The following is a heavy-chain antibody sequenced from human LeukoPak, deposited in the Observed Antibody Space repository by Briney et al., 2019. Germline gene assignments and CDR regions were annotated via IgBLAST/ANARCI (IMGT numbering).Heavy chain of an antibody. Sequence: GGSLRLSCAASGFTFSSYWMGWVRQAPGKGLEWVANINPDESHKYYVESVKGRFTISRDNAKNTLYLQMNSLRAEDTAVYYCARDKFTYYYDSSGYQNWFDPWGQGTLVTVSS. CDR2: INPDESHK. CDR3: ARDKFTYYYDSSGYQNWFDP. D-gene: IGHD3-22*01. V-gene: IGHV3-7*01. J-gene: IGHJ5*02. CDR1: GFTFSSYW.